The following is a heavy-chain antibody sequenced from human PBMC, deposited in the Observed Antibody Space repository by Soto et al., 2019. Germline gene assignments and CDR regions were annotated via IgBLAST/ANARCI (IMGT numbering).Heavy chain of an antibody. CDR1: GFTFSSYG. D-gene: IGHD3-9*01. CDR3: ARPLHYDILTGYYNRFDP. J-gene: IGHJ5*02. CDR2: ISYDGSNK. V-gene: IGHV3-30*03. Sequence: GGSLRLSCAASGFTFSSYGMHWVRQAPGKGLEWVAVISYDGSNKYYADSVKGRFTISRDNSKNTLYLQMNSLRAEDTAVYYCARPLHYDILTGYYNRFDPWGQGTLVTVSS.